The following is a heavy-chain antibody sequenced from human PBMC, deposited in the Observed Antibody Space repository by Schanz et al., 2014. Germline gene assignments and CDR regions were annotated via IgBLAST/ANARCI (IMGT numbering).Heavy chain of an antibody. Sequence: QVQLVQSGAEVKKPGSSVKVSCKASGGTFNSYTINWVRQAPGQGLEWMGIINPSGGGTSYALRFQDRVTVTRDTSRSTVYMELSSLRSDDTAVYYCARAKRFGDMDVWGQGTTVTVSS. CDR2: INPSGGGT. V-gene: IGHV1-46*02. CDR3: ARAKRFGDMDV. CDR1: GGTFNSYT. J-gene: IGHJ6*02. D-gene: IGHD3-10*01.